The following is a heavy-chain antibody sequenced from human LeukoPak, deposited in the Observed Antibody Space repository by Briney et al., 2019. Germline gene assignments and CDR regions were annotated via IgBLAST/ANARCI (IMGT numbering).Heavy chain of an antibody. J-gene: IGHJ4*02. Sequence: ASVKVSCKASGYTFTSYGISWVRQAPGQGLEWMGWISAYNGNTNYAQKLQGRVTMTTDTSTSTAYMELRSLRSDDTAVYYCARDWGWVHGSTSLQVTNGRDFDYWGQGTLVTVSS. CDR2: ISAYNGNT. CDR1: GYTFTSYG. V-gene: IGHV1-18*01. CDR3: ARDWGWVHGSTSLQVTNGRDFDY. D-gene: IGHD1-26*01.